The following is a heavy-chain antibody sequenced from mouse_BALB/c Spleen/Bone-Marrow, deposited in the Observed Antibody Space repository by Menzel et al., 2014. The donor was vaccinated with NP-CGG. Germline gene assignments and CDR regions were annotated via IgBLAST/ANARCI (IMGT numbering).Heavy chain of an antibody. D-gene: IGHD2-3*01. J-gene: IGHJ2*01. Sequence: QVQLQQSGAELARPGASVKMSCRASGYTFTTYTIHWVRQRPGQGLEWIGYINPSSGYTNYNQKFKDQATLTADKSSSTAYMQLSSLTSEDSAVYYCARRDDGYVFFDYWGQGTTLTVSS. CDR3: ARRDDGYVFFDY. CDR1: GYTFTTYT. V-gene: IGHV1-4*01. CDR2: INPSSGYT.